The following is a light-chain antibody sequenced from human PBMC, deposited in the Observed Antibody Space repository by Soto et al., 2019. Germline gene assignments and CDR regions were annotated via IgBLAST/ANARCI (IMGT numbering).Light chain of an antibody. J-gene: IGKJ1*01. Sequence: EIVVTQSPATLSLSPGERATLSCRASQSVDINLAWYHKKAGQAPSLLIYCASTRATAILARCSGSGSGTEFTITISSLQSEDFAVYCCQHYNYWPWTFGQGTKV. V-gene: IGKV3-15*01. CDR2: CAS. CDR3: QHYNYWPWT. CDR1: QSVDIN.